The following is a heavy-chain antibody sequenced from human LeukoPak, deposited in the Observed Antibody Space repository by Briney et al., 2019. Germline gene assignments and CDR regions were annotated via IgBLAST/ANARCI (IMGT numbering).Heavy chain of an antibody. V-gene: IGHV7-4-1*02. CDR2: INTNTGIP. Sequence: GASVKVSCKASGYNFITYVINWVRQAPGQGLEWMGWINTNTGIPMYAQGFTGRFVFSLDTSVSTAYLQISSLKAEDTAVYYCVRAAGFGDYWGQGTLVTVSS. J-gene: IGHJ4*02. CDR1: GYNFITYV. CDR3: VRAAGFGDY. D-gene: IGHD3-10*01.